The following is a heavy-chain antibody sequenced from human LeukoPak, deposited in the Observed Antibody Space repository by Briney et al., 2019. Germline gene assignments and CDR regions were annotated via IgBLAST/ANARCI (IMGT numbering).Heavy chain of an antibody. Sequence: GGSLRLSCAASGFTFTTSSMNWVRQAPGKGLEWVSSVTSSSTYIYYAESVKGRFAISRDNAKNSLYLQMDSLRPEDTAVYYCARDVDVSAAVIPGYFDSWGQGTLVTVSS. J-gene: IGHJ4*02. CDR3: ARDVDVSAAVIPGYFDS. V-gene: IGHV3-21*01. CDR1: GFTFTTSS. D-gene: IGHD2-2*01. CDR2: VTSSSTYI.